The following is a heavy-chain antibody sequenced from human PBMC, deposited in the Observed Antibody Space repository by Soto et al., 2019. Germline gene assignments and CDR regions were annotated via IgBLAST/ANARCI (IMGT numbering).Heavy chain of an antibody. D-gene: IGHD2-21*02. CDR3: ASAIVVVTATRAFDI. J-gene: IGHJ3*02. Sequence: SVKVSCKASGGTFSSYAISWVRQAPGQGLEWRGGIIPIFGTANYAQKFKGRVTITADESTSTAYMELSSLRSEDTAVYYCASAIVVVTATRAFDIWGQGTMVTVSS. V-gene: IGHV1-69*13. CDR1: GGTFSSYA. CDR2: IIPIFGTA.